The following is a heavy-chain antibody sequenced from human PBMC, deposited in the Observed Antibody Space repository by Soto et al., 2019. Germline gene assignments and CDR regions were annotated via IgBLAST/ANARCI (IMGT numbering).Heavy chain of an antibody. D-gene: IGHD3-22*01. CDR2: ISAYNGNT. CDR1: GYTFTSYG. J-gene: IGHJ4*02. Sequence: QVQLVQSGAEVKKPGASVKVSCKASGYTFTSYGISWVRQAPGQGLEWMGWISAYNGNTNYAQKLQGRVTMTTDTSTSTAYMELRRLRSDDTAVYYCARDSDYYDSSGYSSDLDYWGQGTLVTVSS. CDR3: ARDSDYYDSSGYSSDLDY. V-gene: IGHV1-18*04.